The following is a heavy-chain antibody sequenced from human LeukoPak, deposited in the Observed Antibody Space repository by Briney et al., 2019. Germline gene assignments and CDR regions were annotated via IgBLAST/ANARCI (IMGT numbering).Heavy chain of an antibody. J-gene: IGHJ4*02. Sequence: PGGSLRLSCAASGFTVSSNYMSSVRQAPGKWLEWVSVIYSGGSTYYADCVKGRFTISRDNSKSTLYLQTNSLKASDTAMYYCARLRFSYDLSGRSGYFFDYWGQGTLVTVSS. CDR1: GFTVSSNY. V-gene: IGHV3-66*04. D-gene: IGHD1-26*01. CDR2: IYSGGST. CDR3: ARLRFSYDLSGRSGYFFDY.